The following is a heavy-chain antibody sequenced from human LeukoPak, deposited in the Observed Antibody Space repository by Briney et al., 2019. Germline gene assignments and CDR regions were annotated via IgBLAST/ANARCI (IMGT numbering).Heavy chain of an antibody. J-gene: IGHJ4*02. Sequence: VQPGGSLRLSCAASGFTFSNYWMPGVRQAPGKGLVWVSRINRDGRSTNYADSVKGRFTISRDNAKNTVFLQMNSLRAEDTAVYYCALPLRDGDFYFDYWGQGALVTVSS. CDR3: ALPLRDGDFYFDY. D-gene: IGHD4-17*01. V-gene: IGHV3-74*01. CDR2: INRDGRST. CDR1: GFTFSNYW.